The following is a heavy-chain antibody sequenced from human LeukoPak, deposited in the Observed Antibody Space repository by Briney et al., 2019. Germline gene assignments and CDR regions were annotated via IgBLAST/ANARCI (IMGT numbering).Heavy chain of an antibody. Sequence: ASVKVSCKASGHTFTGYYMHWVRQAPGQGLEWMGWINPNSGGTNYAQKLQGRVTMTTDTSTSTAYMELRSLRSDDTAVYYCARDLGLYCSSTSCTWDYYYYYMDVWGKGTTVTVSS. CDR1: GHTFTGYY. CDR3: ARDLGLYCSSTSCTWDYYYYYMDV. D-gene: IGHD2-2*01. V-gene: IGHV1-2*02. CDR2: INPNSGGT. J-gene: IGHJ6*03.